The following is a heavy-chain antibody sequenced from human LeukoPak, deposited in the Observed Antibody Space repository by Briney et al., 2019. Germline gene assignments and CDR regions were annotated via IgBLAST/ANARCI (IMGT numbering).Heavy chain of an antibody. J-gene: IGHJ3*02. V-gene: IGHV3-23*01. CDR2: ISGSGGST. Sequence: PGGSLRLSCAASGFTFSSYAMSWVRQAPGKGLEWVSAISGSGGSTYYADSVKGRFTISRDNSKNTLYLQMNSLRAEDTAVYYCAKDGGYSYGIDAFDTWGQGTMVTVSS. CDR3: AKDGGYSYGIDAFDT. CDR1: GFTFSSYA. D-gene: IGHD5-18*01.